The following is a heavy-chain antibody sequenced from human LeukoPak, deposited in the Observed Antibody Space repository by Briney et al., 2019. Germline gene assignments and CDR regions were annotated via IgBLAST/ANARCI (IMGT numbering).Heavy chain of an antibody. Sequence: SETLSLTCTVSGGSISSYCWSWIRQPPGKGLEWIGYIYYSGSTNYNPSPKSRVTISVDTSKNQFSLKLSSVTAADTAVYYCASGSYFYYFDYWGQGTLVTVSS. D-gene: IGHD1-26*01. CDR3: ASGSYFYYFDY. V-gene: IGHV4-59*01. CDR2: IYYSGST. CDR1: GGSISSYC. J-gene: IGHJ4*02.